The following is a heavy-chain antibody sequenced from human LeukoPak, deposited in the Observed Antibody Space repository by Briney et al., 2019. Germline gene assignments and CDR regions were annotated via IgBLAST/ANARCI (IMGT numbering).Heavy chain of an antibody. D-gene: IGHD3-10*01. CDR2: IDTNEDMT. J-gene: IGHJ4*02. Sequence: GGSLRLSCEASGFTFSYFVMHWVRQSPGKGLEYVAGIDTNEDMTYYARSVKGRFTISRDNDKNTVYLQMDSLRPEDTAVYYCARDVKYYFGSGSYQWGQGALVTVPS. V-gene: IGHV3-64*01. CDR3: ARDVKYYFGSGSYQ. CDR1: GFTFSYFV.